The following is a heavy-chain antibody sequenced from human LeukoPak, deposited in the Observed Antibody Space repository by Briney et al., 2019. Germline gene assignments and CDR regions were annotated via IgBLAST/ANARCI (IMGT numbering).Heavy chain of an antibody. CDR3: ARDPDYYGSGATDY. Sequence: ASVKVSCKASGYTFTGYYMHWVRQAPGQGLEWMGWINPNSGGTNYAQKLQGRVTMTTDTSTSTAYMELRSLRSDDTAVYYCARDPDYYGSGATDYWGQGTLVTVSS. CDR2: INPNSGGT. V-gene: IGHV1-2*02. CDR1: GYTFTGYY. J-gene: IGHJ4*02. D-gene: IGHD3-10*01.